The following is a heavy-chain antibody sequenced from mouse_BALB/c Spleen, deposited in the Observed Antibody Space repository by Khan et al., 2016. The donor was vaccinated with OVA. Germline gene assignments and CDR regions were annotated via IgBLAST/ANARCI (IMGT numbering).Heavy chain of an antibody. J-gene: IGHJ3*01. CDR3: AGSAYRYAVVY. CDR2: IIYTGYT. D-gene: IGHD2-14*01. CDR1: GDSITTGY. V-gene: IGHV3-8*02. Sequence: EVQLQESGPSLVKPSQTLSLTCSVTGDSITTGYWNWIRKFPGNKLEYMGYIIYTGYTYYNPSLKSRISITRHTSNNQYYLQLNSVTDEDTATYYCAGSAYRYAVVYWGQGTLVTVSA.